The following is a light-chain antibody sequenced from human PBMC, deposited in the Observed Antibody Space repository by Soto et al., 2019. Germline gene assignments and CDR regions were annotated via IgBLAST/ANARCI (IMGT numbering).Light chain of an antibody. Sequence: QSALTQPASVSGSPGQSITISCTGTSSDVGGYKYVSWYQQHPGKAPKLMIYEVSYRPSGVSNRFSGSKSGNTAALTISGLQADDEADYYCSSYTSSDTLVVFGTGTKLTVL. J-gene: IGLJ1*01. CDR2: EVS. CDR3: SSYTSSDTLVV. V-gene: IGLV2-14*01. CDR1: SSDVGGYKY.